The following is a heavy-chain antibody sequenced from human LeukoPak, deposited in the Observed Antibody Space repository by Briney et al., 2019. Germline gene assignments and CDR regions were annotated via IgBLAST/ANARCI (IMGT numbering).Heavy chain of an antibody. D-gene: IGHD3-10*01. CDR2: IYADGAT. V-gene: IGHV3-66*02. CDR3: ARDRAGRKAWVEFDP. CDR1: GFTVSSNY. Sequence: GGSLRLSCAASGFTVSSNYMSWVRQAPGRGLEWVSLIYADGATHYADSVKGRFTISRDNSKNTVYLEMNSLRPEDTAVYFCARDRAGRKAWVEFDPWGQGTLVTVSS. J-gene: IGHJ5*02.